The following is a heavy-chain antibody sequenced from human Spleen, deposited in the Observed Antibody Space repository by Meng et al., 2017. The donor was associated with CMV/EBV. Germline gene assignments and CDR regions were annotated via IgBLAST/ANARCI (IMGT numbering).Heavy chain of an antibody. CDR3: ARAPGYRSLYGMDV. Sequence: GSLRLSCTVSGGSVSSGSYYWSWIRQPPGKGLEWIGYIYYSGSTNYNPSLKSRVTISIDTSKNQFSLKLSSETAADTAVYYCARAPGYRSLYGMDVWGQGTTVTVSS. D-gene: IGHD1-1*01. CDR1: GGSVSSGSYY. CDR2: IYYSGST. V-gene: IGHV4-61*01. J-gene: IGHJ6*02.